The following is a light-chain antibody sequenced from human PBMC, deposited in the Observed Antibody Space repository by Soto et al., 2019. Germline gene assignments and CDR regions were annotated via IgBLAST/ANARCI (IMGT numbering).Light chain of an antibody. Sequence: IVLTQSPATLSVSPGERATLSFRASQSVSSNLAWHQQRPGQAPRLLIYGASTRATGVPARFSGSGSGTDFTLTISRLEPEDFAVYYCQQYGSSGTFGQGTKVDI. CDR2: GAS. CDR1: QSVSSN. J-gene: IGKJ1*01. V-gene: IGKV3-20*01. CDR3: QQYGSSGT.